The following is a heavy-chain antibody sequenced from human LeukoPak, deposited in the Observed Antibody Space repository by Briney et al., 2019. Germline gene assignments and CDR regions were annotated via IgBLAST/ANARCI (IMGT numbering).Heavy chain of an antibody. Sequence: GSLRLSCAASGFTFSSYAMHWVRQAPGKGLEWVAVISYDGSNKYYADSVKGRFTISRDNSKNTPYLQMNSLRAEDTAVYYCASSYGQTLYFDYWGQGTLVTVSS. CDR3: ASSYGQTLYFDY. CDR2: ISYDGSNK. J-gene: IGHJ4*02. CDR1: GFTFSSYA. D-gene: IGHD5-18*01. V-gene: IGHV3-30-3*01.